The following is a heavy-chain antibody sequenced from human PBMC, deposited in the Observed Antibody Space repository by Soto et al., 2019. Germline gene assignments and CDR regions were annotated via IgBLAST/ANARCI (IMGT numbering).Heavy chain of an antibody. CDR2: ISYDGSNK. V-gene: IGHV3-30*03. CDR1: GFTFSSYG. J-gene: IGHJ4*02. Sequence: GGSLRLSCAASGFTFSSYGMHWVRQAPGKGLEWVAVISYDGSNKYYADSVKGRFTMTRNTSISTAYMELSSLRSEDTAVYYCARGIEWPTPYYFDYWGQGTLVTVSS. D-gene: IGHD3-3*01. CDR3: ARGIEWPTPYYFDY.